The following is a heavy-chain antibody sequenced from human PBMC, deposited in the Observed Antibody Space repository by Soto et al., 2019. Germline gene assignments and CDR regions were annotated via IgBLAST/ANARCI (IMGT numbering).Heavy chain of an antibody. CDR3: ARTSNILYYFDY. Sequence: QAGGSLRLSCAASGFTFSSYWMHWVRQAPGKGLVWVSRINSDGSSTSYADSVKGRFIISRDNAKNTLYLQMNSLRAEDTAVYYCARTSNILYYFDYWGQGTLVTVSS. CDR1: GFTFSSYW. V-gene: IGHV3-74*01. D-gene: IGHD2-15*01. CDR2: INSDGSST. J-gene: IGHJ4*02.